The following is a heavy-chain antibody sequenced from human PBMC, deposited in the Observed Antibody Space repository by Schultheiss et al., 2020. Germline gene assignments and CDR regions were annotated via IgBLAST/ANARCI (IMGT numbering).Heavy chain of an antibody. Sequence: SQTLSLTCTVSGGSISSSSYYWGWIRQPPGKGLEWIGSIYHSGSTYYNPSLKSRVTISVDTSKNQFSLKLSSVTAADTAVYYCARDLGYYSSIRYGMDVWGQGTTVTGSS. CDR1: GGSISSSSYY. CDR3: ARDLGYYSSIRYGMDV. D-gene: IGHD6-13*01. J-gene: IGHJ6*02. V-gene: IGHV4-39*07. CDR2: IYHSGST.